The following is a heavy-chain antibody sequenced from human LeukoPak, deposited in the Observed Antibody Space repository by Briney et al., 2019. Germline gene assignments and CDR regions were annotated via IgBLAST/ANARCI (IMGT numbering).Heavy chain of an antibody. J-gene: IGHJ4*02. CDR1: GFTFSSYS. CDR3: ARDPRYCSSTSCPPGGY. CDR2: ISSSSSYI. V-gene: IGHV3-21*01. Sequence: PGRSLRLSCAASGFTFSSYSMNWVRQAPGKGLEWVSSISSSSSYIYYADSVKGRFTISRDNAKNSLYLQMNSLRAEDTAVYYCARDPRYCSSTSCPPGGYWGQGTLVTVSS. D-gene: IGHD2-2*01.